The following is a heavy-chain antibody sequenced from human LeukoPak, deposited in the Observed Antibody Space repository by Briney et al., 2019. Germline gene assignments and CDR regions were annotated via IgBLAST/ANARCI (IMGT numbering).Heavy chain of an antibody. J-gene: IGHJ4*02. CDR2: INTRNGNA. CDR3: ARNHLGLGL. D-gene: IGHD3-16*01. V-gene: IGHV1-18*01. CDR1: GYTFTTYE. Sequence: GASVKVSCKASGYTFTTYEIIWVRQAPGQGLEWMGWINTRNGNANYAHQLQGRVTMTTDTSTSTSYMELASLRFDDTAIYYRARNHLGLGLWGQGTLVTVSS.